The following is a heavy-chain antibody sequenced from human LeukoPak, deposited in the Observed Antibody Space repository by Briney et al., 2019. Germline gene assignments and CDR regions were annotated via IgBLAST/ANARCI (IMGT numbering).Heavy chain of an antibody. V-gene: IGHV5-51*01. CDR1: GYSFTSYW. Sequence: GESLKISCMGSGYSFTSYWIGWVRQMPGKGLEWMGIIYPGDSDTRYSPSFQGQVTISADKSISTAYLQWSSLKASDTAMYYCARINYYGSGSYYSDYWGQGTLVTVSS. CDR2: IYPGDSDT. J-gene: IGHJ4*02. D-gene: IGHD3-10*01. CDR3: ARINYYGSGSYYSDY.